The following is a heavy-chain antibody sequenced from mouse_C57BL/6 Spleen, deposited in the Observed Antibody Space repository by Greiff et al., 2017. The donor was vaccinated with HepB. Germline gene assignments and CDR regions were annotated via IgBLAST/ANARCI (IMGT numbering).Heavy chain of an antibody. CDR1: GYTFTSYW. D-gene: IGHD3-2*02. J-gene: IGHJ3*01. CDR2: IDPSDSYT. Sequence: QVQLQQPGAELVMPGASVKLSCKASGYTFTSYWMHWVKQRPGHGLEWIGEIDPSDSYTNYNQKFKGKSTLTVDKSSSTAYMQLSSLTSEDSAVYYCARKGDSSGYAFAYWGQGTLVTVSA. CDR3: ARKGDSSGYAFAY. V-gene: IGHV1-69*01.